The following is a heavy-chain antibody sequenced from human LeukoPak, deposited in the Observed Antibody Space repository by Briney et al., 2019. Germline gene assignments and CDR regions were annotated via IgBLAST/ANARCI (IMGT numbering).Heavy chain of an antibody. J-gene: IGHJ4*02. Sequence: GGSLRLSCAASGFTFSSYAMSWVRQAPGKGLEWVSAISGSGGSTYYADPVKGRFTISRDNSKNTLCLQMNSLRAEDTAVYYCAKSLSRRGYSYGYGSDPSAYFDYWGQGTLVTVSS. CDR2: ISGSGGST. CDR1: GFTFSSYA. D-gene: IGHD5-18*01. V-gene: IGHV3-23*01. CDR3: AKSLSRRGYSYGYGSDPSAYFDY.